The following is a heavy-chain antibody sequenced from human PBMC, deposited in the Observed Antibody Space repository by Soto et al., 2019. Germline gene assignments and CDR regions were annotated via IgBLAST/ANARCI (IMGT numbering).Heavy chain of an antibody. CDR1: GGSISSYD. D-gene: IGHD6-6*01. V-gene: IGHV4-59*01. CDR2: IYCSGST. CDR3: ARDQSIAARPLGFLDYYYGMDV. J-gene: IGHJ6*02. Sequence: PSETLSLTCTVSGGSISSYDWSWIRQPPGRGLEWIGYIYCSGSTNYNPSLKSRVTISVDTSKNQFSLKLSSVTAADTAVYYCARDQSIAARPLGFLDYYYGMDVWGQGTTVTVSS.